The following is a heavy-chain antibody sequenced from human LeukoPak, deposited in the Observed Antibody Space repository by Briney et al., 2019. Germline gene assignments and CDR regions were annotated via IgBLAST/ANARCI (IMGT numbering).Heavy chain of an antibody. V-gene: IGHV3-23*01. CDR3: AKGYCSGGSCYSLDY. CDR1: GFTFSSYA. D-gene: IGHD2-15*01. J-gene: IGHJ4*02. Sequence: GRSLRLSCAASGFTFSSYAMSWVRQAPGNGLEWVSGISGSGGSTYYADSVKGRFTISRDNSKNTLYLQMNSLRAEDTAVYYCAKGYCSGGSCYSLDYWGQGTLVTVSS. CDR2: ISGSGGST.